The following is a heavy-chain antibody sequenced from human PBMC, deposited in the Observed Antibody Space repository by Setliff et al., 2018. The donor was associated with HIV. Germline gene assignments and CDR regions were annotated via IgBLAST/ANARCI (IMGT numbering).Heavy chain of an antibody. D-gene: IGHD4-17*01. CDR2: ISSSSSYI. Sequence: GGSLRLSCAASGFTFSSYSMNWVRQAPGKGLEWVSSISSSSSYIYYADSVKGRFTISRDNSKNTLYLQMNNLRAEDTAVYFCARDPDYGDFIALDIWGQGTMVTVSS. J-gene: IGHJ3*02. CDR3: ARDPDYGDFIALDI. V-gene: IGHV3-21*01. CDR1: GFTFSSYS.